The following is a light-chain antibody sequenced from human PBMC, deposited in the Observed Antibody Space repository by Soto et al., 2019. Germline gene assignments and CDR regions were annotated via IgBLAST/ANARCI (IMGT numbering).Light chain of an antibody. CDR1: QRLFNNY. CDR2: DAS. Sequence: EIVLTQSPGTLSLFPGDRATLSCRASQRLFNNYLAWYQQKPGQAPRLPIYDASSRAAGVPDRVTGGGSGTDFTLTISGLEPEDFALYFCQQYERPPFAFGQGTKLEIK. CDR3: QQYERPPFA. J-gene: IGKJ2*01. V-gene: IGKV3-20*01.